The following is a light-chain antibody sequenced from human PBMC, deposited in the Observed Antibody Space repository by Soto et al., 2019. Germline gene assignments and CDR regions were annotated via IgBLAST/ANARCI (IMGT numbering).Light chain of an antibody. CDR2: EVT. V-gene: IGLV2-23*02. CDR3: CSFADFTYV. J-gene: IGLJ1*01. Sequence: QSALTQPASASGSPGQSITISCTGTSSDIGSYDLVSWYQQHPGTAPKLIIYEVTKRPSGVSTRFSGSKSGNTASLTISGLQAVDEADYYCCSFADFTYVFGTGTKVTVL. CDR1: SSDIGSYDL.